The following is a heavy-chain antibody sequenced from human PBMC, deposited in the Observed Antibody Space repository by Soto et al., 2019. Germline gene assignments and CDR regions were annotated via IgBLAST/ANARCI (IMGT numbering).Heavy chain of an antibody. CDR1: GYTFTGYY. CDR3: ARDHRQQPFDY. V-gene: IGHV1-2*04. J-gene: IGHJ4*02. Sequence: GASVKVSCQASGYTFTGYYMHWVRQAPGQGRAWMGWINPNSGGTNYAQKFQGWVNMTRDTSISTAYMELSRLRSDDTAVYYCARDHRQQPFDYWGQGTLVTVSS. D-gene: IGHD6-13*01. CDR2: INPNSGGT.